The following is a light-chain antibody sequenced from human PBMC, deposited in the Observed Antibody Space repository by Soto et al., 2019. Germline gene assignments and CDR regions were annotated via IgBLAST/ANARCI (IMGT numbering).Light chain of an antibody. CDR3: QQYGNSPPNT. V-gene: IGKV3-20*01. Sequence: EIVLTQSPGTLSLSPGERATLSCRASQSVSSSYLAWYRQKPGQAPRVLIYGASSRATGIPDRFSGSGSGTDFTLTISRLEPEDFAVYFCQQYGNSPPNTFGQGTKVDIK. CDR2: GAS. CDR1: QSVSSSY. J-gene: IGKJ2*01.